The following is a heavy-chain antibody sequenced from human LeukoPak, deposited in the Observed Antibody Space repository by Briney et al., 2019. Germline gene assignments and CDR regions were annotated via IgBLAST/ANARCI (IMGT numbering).Heavy chain of an antibody. Sequence: GGSLRLSCAASGFAFSSYEMNWVRQAPGKGLEWVSYISSSGSPIYYADSVKGRFTISRDNAKNSLYLQMNSLRAEDTALYYCAKDHGMVRGVITYYFDYWGQGTLVTVSS. CDR1: GFAFSSYE. CDR3: AKDHGMVRGVITYYFDY. V-gene: IGHV3-48*03. D-gene: IGHD3-10*01. J-gene: IGHJ4*02. CDR2: ISSSGSPI.